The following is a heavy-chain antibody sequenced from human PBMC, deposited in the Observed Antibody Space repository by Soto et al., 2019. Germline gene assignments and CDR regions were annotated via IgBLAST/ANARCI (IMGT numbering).Heavy chain of an antibody. CDR1: GGSISSGGYY. CDR2: IYYSGST. CDR3: ARWLRGGYSYGPHQLNWFDP. V-gene: IGHV4-31*03. Sequence: QVQLQESGPGLVKPSQTLSLTCTVSGGSISSGGYYWSWIRQHPGKGLEWIGDIYYSGSTYYNPSLKSRVTRSVNTYKNQLSLKLSSVTAADTAVYSCARWLRGGYSYGPHQLNWFDPWGQGTLVTVSS. D-gene: IGHD5-18*01. J-gene: IGHJ5*02.